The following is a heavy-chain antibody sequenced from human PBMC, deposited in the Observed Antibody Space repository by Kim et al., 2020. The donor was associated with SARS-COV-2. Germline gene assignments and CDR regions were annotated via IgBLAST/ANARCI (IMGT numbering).Heavy chain of an antibody. CDR2: T. V-gene: IGHV4-59*01. CDR3: ARDNLFDAFDI. J-gene: IGHJ3*02. Sequence: TNYSPSLTSRVTISVDTSKNQFSRKMSSVTAADTAVYYCARDNLFDAFDIWGQGTMVTVS.